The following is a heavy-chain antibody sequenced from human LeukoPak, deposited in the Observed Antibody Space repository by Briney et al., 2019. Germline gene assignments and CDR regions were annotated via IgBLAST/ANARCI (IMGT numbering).Heavy chain of an antibody. J-gene: IGHJ5*02. V-gene: IGHV4-34*01. CDR1: GGSFSGYY. D-gene: IGHD6-13*01. CDR3: ARVRQYSSSWYSVALLRWFDP. Sequence: PSETLSLTCAVYGGSFSGYYWSWIRQPPGKGLEWNGEIHHSGRHNYNPSLKSRVTISVDTCKCQFSLKLSSVTAADTAVYYCARVRQYSSSWYSVALLRWFDPWGQGTLVAVSS. CDR2: IHHSGRH.